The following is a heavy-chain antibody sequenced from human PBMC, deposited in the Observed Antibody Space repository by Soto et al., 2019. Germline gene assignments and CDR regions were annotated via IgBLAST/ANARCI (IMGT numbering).Heavy chain of an antibody. CDR3: ARHGGTFDP. CDR1: GFAISDYD. V-gene: IGHV3-11*01. D-gene: IGHD1-7*01. CDR2: ITASGTTK. Sequence: QVQLVESGGGLLKPGGSLRLSCAASGFAISDYDMTWIRQAPGKGLEWVSYITASGTTKDYADSVKGRFTISRDTANNSLFLQMNSLRADDTAIYYCARHGGTFDPWGQGTLVTVSS. J-gene: IGHJ5*02.